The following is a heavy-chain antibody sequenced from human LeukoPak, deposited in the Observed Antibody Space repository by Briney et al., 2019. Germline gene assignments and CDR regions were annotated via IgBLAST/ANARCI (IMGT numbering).Heavy chain of an antibody. CDR3: AREVSSSWFDAVDI. D-gene: IGHD6-13*01. Sequence: RPGGSLRLSCAASGFTFDDYAMHWVRQAPGKGLEWVSGISWNSGSIGYADSVKGRFTISRDNAKNSLYLQMNSLRAEDTAVYYCAREVSSSWFDAVDIWGQGTKVTVSS. V-gene: IGHV3-9*01. CDR2: ISWNSGSI. J-gene: IGHJ3*02. CDR1: GFTFDDYA.